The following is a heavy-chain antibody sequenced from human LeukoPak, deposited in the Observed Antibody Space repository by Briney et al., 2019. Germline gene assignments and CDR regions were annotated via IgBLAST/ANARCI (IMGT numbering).Heavy chain of an antibody. Sequence: PSETLSLTCTVSGYSISSGYYWGWIRQPPGKGLEWIGSIYHSGSTYYNPSLKSRVTISVDTSKNQFSLKLSSVTAADTAVYYCVKELGSSGWLGWFDPWGQGTLVTVSS. CDR1: GYSISSGYY. CDR2: IYHSGST. D-gene: IGHD6-19*01. CDR3: VKELGSSGWLGWFDP. V-gene: IGHV4-38-2*02. J-gene: IGHJ5*02.